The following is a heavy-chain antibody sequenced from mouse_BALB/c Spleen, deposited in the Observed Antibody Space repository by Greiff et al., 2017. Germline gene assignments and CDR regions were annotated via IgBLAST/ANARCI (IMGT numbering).Heavy chain of an antibody. CDR3: ARGGDGYSSYAMDY. Sequence: EVQVVESGGGLVKPGGSLKLSCAASGFTFSDYYMYWVRQTPEKRLEWVATISDGGSYTYYPDSVKGRFTISRDNAKNNLYLQMSSLKSEDTAMYYCARGGDGYSSYAMDYWGQGTSVTVSS. CDR1: GFTFSDYY. CDR2: ISDGGSYT. J-gene: IGHJ4*01. D-gene: IGHD2-3*01. V-gene: IGHV5-4*02.